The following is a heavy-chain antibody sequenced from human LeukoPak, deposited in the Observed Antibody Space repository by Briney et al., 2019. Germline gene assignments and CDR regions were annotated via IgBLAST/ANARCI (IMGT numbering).Heavy chain of an antibody. V-gene: IGHV3-21*01. J-gene: IGHJ5*02. Sequence: GGSLRLSCAASGFNFSDYSMTWVRQAPGKGLEWVASVNGASDYIYYADSVKGRFTIDRDNDKTAVYLQMHSLRNEDTAVYFCARVDYQLVGWFDPWGQGPLVTVSS. CDR2: VNGASDYI. CDR3: ARVDYQLVGWFDP. CDR1: GFNFSDYS. D-gene: IGHD2-21*01.